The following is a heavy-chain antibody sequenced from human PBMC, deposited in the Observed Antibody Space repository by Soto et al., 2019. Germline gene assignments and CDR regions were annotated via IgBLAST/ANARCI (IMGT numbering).Heavy chain of an antibody. J-gene: IGHJ6*02. V-gene: IGHV1-69*13. CDR3: ARAAYSYGTAYLSYYYGMDV. Sequence: GASVKASCKASGGTFSTYAISCVRQAPGQGLERVGGIIPIFGTANYAQKFQGRVTITADESTSTAYMELSSLRSEDTAVYYCARAAYSYGTAYLSYYYGMDVWGQGTTVTVSS. CDR2: IIPIFGTA. D-gene: IGHD5-18*01. CDR1: GGTFSTYA.